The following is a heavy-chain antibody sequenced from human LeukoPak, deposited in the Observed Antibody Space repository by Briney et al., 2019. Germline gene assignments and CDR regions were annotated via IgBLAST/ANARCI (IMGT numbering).Heavy chain of an antibody. CDR1: GGSMSPYH. J-gene: IGHJ4*02. CDR2: IYYSGST. Sequence: SETLSLTYTVSGGSMSPYHWGWLRQPPGKGLEWTGYIYYSGSTNHHPSLNTRVPISVDTSKNQFSLRLSSVTAADTAIYYCARAVSGRFDYWGQGTLVTVSS. V-gene: IGHV4-59*08. CDR3: ARAVSGRFDY. D-gene: IGHD6-19*01.